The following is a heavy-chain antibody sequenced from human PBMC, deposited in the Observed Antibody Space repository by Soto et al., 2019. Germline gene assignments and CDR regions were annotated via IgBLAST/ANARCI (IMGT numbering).Heavy chain of an antibody. V-gene: IGHV4-39*01. CDR3: ARFITWFDP. Sequence: SETLSLTCTVSGGSISSSGYYWGWIRQPPGKGLEWIGSIYYSGSTYYNPSLKSRVTISVDTSKNQFSLKLSSVTAADTAVYYCARFITWFDPWGQGTLVTVSS. CDR2: IYYSGST. D-gene: IGHD1-20*01. J-gene: IGHJ5*02. CDR1: GGSISSSGYY.